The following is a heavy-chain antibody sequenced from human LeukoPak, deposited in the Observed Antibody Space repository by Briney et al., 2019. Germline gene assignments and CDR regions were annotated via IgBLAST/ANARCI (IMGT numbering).Heavy chain of an antibody. CDR2: IKSKSDGETR. V-gene: IGHV3-15*01. Sequence: GGSLRLSCTASGFTFSYGWMNWVRQAPGKGLEWVARIKSKSDGETRDYAAPVKGRFAISRDDSKNTLYLQMDSLKIEDTAVYYCTGRTYDYVRTGGQGTLVTVSP. J-gene: IGHJ4*02. CDR1: GFTFSYGW. D-gene: IGHD3-16*01. CDR3: TGRTYDYVRT.